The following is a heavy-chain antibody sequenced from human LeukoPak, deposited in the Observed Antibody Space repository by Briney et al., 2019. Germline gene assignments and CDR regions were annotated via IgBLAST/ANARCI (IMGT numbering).Heavy chain of an antibody. J-gene: IGHJ2*01. V-gene: IGHV4-59*01. Sequence: SKTLSLTCTVSDGPITGSYWSWIRQPPGKGLEWIGYVYSSGSTDYNPPLKSRVTISVDTSKNQFSLKLSSVTAADTAVYFCARGGWSLDFWGRGTLVAVSS. CDR1: DGPITGSY. CDR2: VYSSGST. CDR3: ARGGWSLDF.